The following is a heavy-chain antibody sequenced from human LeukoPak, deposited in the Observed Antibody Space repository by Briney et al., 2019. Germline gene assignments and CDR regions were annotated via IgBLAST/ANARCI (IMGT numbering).Heavy chain of an antibody. CDR2: IYTSGST. J-gene: IGHJ4*02. D-gene: IGHD2-2*01. CDR1: DGSISSYY. CDR3: ARDAGYCSSTSCYFGLSDY. V-gene: IGHV4-4*07. Sequence: SETLSLTCTVSDGSISSYYWSWIRQPAGKGLEWIGRIYTSGSTNYNPSLKSRVTMSVDTSKNQFSLKLSSVTAADTAVYYCARDAGYCSSTSCYFGLSDYWGQGTLVTVSS.